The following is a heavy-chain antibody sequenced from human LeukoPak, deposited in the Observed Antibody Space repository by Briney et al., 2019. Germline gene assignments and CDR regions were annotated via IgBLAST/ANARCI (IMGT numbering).Heavy chain of an antibody. CDR2: IRSKANNYAT. CDR3: WLPGENYGDSVDY. J-gene: IGHJ4*02. D-gene: IGHD4-17*01. Sequence: GGSLRLSCAASGFTFSGSAMHWVRQASGKGLEWVGRIRSKANNYATAYAASVKGRFAISRDDSKNTAYLQMNSLKTEDTAVYYCWLPGENYGDSVDYWGQGTLVTVSS. V-gene: IGHV3-73*01. CDR1: GFTFSGSA.